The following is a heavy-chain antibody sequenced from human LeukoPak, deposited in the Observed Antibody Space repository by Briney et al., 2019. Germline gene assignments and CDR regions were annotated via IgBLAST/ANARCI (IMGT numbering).Heavy chain of an antibody. CDR3: ARDLPPGY. CDR2: LYSGGRT. Sequence: PGGSLRLSCAASEFTMSSNYMSWVRQAPGKGLEWVSLLYSGGRTFYADSVKGRFTISRDNSKNTLFLQMNSLRAEDTAVYYCARDLPPGYWGQGTLVTVSS. J-gene: IGHJ4*02. CDR1: EFTMSSNY. V-gene: IGHV3-53*01.